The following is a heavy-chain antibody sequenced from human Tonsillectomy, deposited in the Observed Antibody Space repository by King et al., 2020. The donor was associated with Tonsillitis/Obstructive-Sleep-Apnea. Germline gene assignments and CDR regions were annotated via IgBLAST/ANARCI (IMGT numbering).Heavy chain of an antibody. CDR3: ARGPPLDDSGLYGFFYYMDV. Sequence: VQLVESGGGVVQPGRSLRLSCVVSGFTFSSYVMHWVRQAPGKGLEWMSIISWEGSNKYYADSVKGRFTISRDNSKSTLYLQMNSLRPEDTAVYYCARGPPLDDSGLYGFFYYMDVWGKGTTVTVSS. V-gene: IGHV3-30*04. J-gene: IGHJ6*03. CDR2: ISWEGSNK. D-gene: IGHD6-19*01. CDR1: GFTFSSYV.